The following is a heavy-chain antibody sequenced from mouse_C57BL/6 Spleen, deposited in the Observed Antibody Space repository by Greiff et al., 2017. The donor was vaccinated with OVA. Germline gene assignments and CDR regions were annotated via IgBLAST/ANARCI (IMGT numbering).Heavy chain of an antibody. D-gene: IGHD2-5*01. CDR1: GYSFTSYY. Sequence: QVHVKQSGPELVKPGASVKISCKASGYSFTSYYIHWVKQRPGQGLEWIGWIYPGSGNTKYNEKFKGKATLTADTSSSTAYMQLSSLTSEDSAVXYCARDYSTPWFAYWGQGTLVTVSA. V-gene: IGHV1-66*01. CDR2: IYPGSGNT. CDR3: ARDYSTPWFAY. J-gene: IGHJ3*01.